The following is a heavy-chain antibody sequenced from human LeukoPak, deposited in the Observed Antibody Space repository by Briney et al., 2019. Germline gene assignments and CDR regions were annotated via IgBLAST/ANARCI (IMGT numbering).Heavy chain of an antibody. V-gene: IGHV3-33*08. J-gene: IGHJ4*02. Sequence: GGSLRLSCAASGFTFNKYWMNWVRQAPGKGLEWVAVIWYDGGHKYYADSVKGRFSISRDNSKNTLYLQMSSLRAEDTAVYYCARDRDYDSANFDYWGQGTLVTVSS. CDR2: IWYDGGHK. CDR1: GFTFNKYW. D-gene: IGHD3-22*01. CDR3: ARDRDYDSANFDY.